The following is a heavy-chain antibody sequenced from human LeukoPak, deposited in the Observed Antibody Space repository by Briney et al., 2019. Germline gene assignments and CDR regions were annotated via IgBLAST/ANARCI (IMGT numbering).Heavy chain of an antibody. CDR3: ATSGNYYLKY. CDR2: ITSSSTNI. CDR1: GFTFSTYN. D-gene: IGHD1-26*01. V-gene: IGHV3-48*02. J-gene: IGHJ4*02. Sequence: GGSLRLSCAASGFTFSTYNMNWVRQAPGKGLEWVSHITSSSTNIYYADSVKGRFTISRDNAKNALSLQVNSLRDEDTAVYYCATSGNYYLKYWGQGTLVTVSS.